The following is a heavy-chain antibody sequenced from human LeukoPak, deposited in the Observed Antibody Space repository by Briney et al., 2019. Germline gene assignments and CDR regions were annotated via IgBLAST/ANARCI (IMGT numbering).Heavy chain of an antibody. CDR2: IKQDGSEK. Sequence: PGGSLRLSCAASGFTFSSYAMSWVRQAPEKGLEWVANIKQDGSEKYYVDSVKGRFTISRDNAKNSLYLQMNSLRAEDTAVYYCARASPAHSGVDYWGQGTLVTVSS. CDR1: GFTFSSYA. D-gene: IGHD1-1*01. CDR3: ARASPAHSGVDY. V-gene: IGHV3-7*04. J-gene: IGHJ4*02.